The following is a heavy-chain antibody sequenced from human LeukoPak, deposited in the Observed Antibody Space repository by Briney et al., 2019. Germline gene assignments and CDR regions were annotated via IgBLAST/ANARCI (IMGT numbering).Heavy chain of an antibody. J-gene: IGHJ6*02. CDR3: ARVNYYDSSGPKYGMVV. Sequence: GASVKVSCKASGGTFSSYAISWVRQAPGQGLEWMGRIIPILGIANYAQKFQGRVTITADKSTSTAYMELSSLRSEDTAVYYCARVNYYDSSGPKYGMVVWGQGTTVTVSS. V-gene: IGHV1-69*04. CDR2: IIPILGIA. CDR1: GGTFSSYA. D-gene: IGHD3-22*01.